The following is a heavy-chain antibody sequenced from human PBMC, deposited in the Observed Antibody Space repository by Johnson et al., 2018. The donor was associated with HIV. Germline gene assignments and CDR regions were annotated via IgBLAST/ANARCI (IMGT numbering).Heavy chain of an antibody. Sequence: MLLVESGGGVVQPGRSLRLSCAASGFTFSQFAMHWVRQAPGKGLEWVSYISSSGSTIYYADSVEGRFTISRDNAKNSLYLQMNSLRAEDTAVYYCARNGPWLQSQRDAFDVWGRGTMVIVSA. CDR3: ARNGPWLQSQRDAFDV. J-gene: IGHJ3*01. V-gene: IGHV3-48*03. CDR1: GFTFSQFA. D-gene: IGHD5-24*01. CDR2: ISSSGSTI.